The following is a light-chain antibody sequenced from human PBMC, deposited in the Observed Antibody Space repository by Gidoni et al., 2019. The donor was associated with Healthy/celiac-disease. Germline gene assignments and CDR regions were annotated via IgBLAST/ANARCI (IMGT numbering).Light chain of an antibody. CDR3: QQYGSSPQT. CDR2: GAS. CDR1: QSVSSSY. Sequence: EIVLTQSPGTLSLSPGERATLSCRASQSVSSSYLAWYQQKPGQAPRLLIYGASSRATGIPDRVSGSGSGTDFTLNISRLEPEDFAVYYCQQYGSSPQTFGPGTKVDIK. J-gene: IGKJ3*01. V-gene: IGKV3-20*01.